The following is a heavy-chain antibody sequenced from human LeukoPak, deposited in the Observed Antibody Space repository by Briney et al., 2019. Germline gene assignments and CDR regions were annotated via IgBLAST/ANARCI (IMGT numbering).Heavy chain of an antibody. V-gene: IGHV4-34*01. J-gene: IGHJ4*02. D-gene: IGHD3-22*01. CDR3: ARGPAVGGYYSYFDY. CDR2: INHSGST. Sequence: SETLSLTCAVYGGSFSGYYWSWIRQPPGKGLEWIGEINHSGSTNYNPSPKSRVTISVDTSKNQFSLKLSSLTAADTAVYYCARGPAVGGYYSYFDYWGQGTLVTVSS. CDR1: GGSFSGYY.